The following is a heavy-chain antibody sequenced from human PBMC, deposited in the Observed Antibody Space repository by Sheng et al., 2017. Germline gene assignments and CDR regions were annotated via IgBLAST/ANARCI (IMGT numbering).Heavy chain of an antibody. CDR1: GYTFTGYY. J-gene: IGHJ1*01. V-gene: IGHV1-2*06. D-gene: IGHD3-22*01. CDR3: ARVQEYYDPFAEYFQH. CDR2: INPNSGGT. Sequence: QVQLVQSGAEMKKPGASVKVSCKASGYTFTGYYMHWVRQAPGQGLEWMGRINPNSGGTNYAQKFQGRVTMTRDTSISTAYMELSRLRSDDTAVYYCARVQEYYDPFAEYFQHWGQGTLVTVSS.